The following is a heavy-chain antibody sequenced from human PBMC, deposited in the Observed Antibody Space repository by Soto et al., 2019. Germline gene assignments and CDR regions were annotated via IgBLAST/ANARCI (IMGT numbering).Heavy chain of an antibody. CDR3: ARVGPTGWFDP. J-gene: IGHJ5*02. Sequence: QVHLVQSGAEVKKPGASVKVSCKASGYSFTDYYMHWVRQAPGQGLEWMGWINTKTGGTNYAQRVQGRVTMTGDTSINTAYMEXXXXXXXXTAVYYCARVGPTGWFDPXXXXXXVTVSS. CDR1: GYSFTDYY. CDR2: INTKTGGT. D-gene: IGHD3-22*01. V-gene: IGHV1-2*02.